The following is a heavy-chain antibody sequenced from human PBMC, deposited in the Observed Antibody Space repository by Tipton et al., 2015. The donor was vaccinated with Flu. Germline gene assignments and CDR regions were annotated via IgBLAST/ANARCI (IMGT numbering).Heavy chain of an antibody. CDR2: ITWSSDNT. CDR3: VKSVDYDFSFYGMDV. J-gene: IGHJ6*02. Sequence: SLRLSCAASGFNFEVHAMHWVRQVPGKGLEWVSGITWSSDNTGYADSVKGRFTISRDNGRNSLFLQMDSLRVEDSALYCCVKSVDYDFSFYGMDVWGLGTMVTVS. CDR1: GFNFEVHA. V-gene: IGHV3-9*01. D-gene: IGHD3-3*01.